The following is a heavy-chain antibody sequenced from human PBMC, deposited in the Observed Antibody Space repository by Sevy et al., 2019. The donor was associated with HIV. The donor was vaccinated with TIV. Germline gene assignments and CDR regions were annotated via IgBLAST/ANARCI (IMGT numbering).Heavy chain of an antibody. V-gene: IGHV1-18*01. Sequence: ASVKVSCKTSGYSFASYGISWVRQAPGQGLEWIGWMSAYNGNTNRIQKFQGRVTMTTDTSTSTGYMDLKSLTSDDTAVYYCAREWGHLPEAEYYFDYWGQGTLVTVSS. D-gene: IGHD3-16*01. CDR2: MSAYNGNT. CDR3: AREWGHLPEAEYYFDY. J-gene: IGHJ4*02. CDR1: GYSFASYG.